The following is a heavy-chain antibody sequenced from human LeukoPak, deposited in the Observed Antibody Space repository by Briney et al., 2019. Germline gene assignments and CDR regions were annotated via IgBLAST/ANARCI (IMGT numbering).Heavy chain of an antibody. V-gene: IGHV3-23*01. CDR2: ISGSGGST. CDR3: AKDTSSGWYIWAFYYFDY. Sequence: GGSLRLSCAASGFTFSSYAMSWVRQAPGKGVERVSAISGSGGSTYYADSVKGRFTISRDNSKNTLYLQMNSLRAEDTAVYYCAKDTSSGWYIWAFYYFDYWGQGTLVTVSS. CDR1: GFTFSSYA. J-gene: IGHJ4*02. D-gene: IGHD6-19*01.